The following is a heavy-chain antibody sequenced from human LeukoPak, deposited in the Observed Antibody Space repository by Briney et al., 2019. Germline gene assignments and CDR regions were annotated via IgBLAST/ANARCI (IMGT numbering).Heavy chain of an antibody. CDR2: ISAYNGNT. D-gene: IGHD2-8*01. CDR3: ARGNTKHCTNGVCYPEDFDY. CDR1: GYTFTSYG. J-gene: IGHJ4*02. Sequence: PGASVKVSCKASGYTFTSYGISWVRQAPGQGLEWMGWISAYNGNTNYAQKLQGRVTMTTDTSTSTAYMELRSLRSDDTAVYYCARGNTKHCTNGVCYPEDFDYWGQGTLVTVSS. V-gene: IGHV1-18*01.